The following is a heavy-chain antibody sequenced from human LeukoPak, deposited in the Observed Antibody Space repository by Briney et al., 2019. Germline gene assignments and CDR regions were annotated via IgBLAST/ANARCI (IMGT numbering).Heavy chain of an antibody. J-gene: IGHJ4*02. V-gene: IGHV3-7*01. CDR2: IKQDGAEK. Sequence: PGGSLRLSCAASGFRFGDYWMTWARHIPGKGLEWVANIKQDGAEKHYAESVEGRFIISRDNAKNSLYLEMDSLKVEDTAEYYCARVGAWDLQRVFEYWGQGTLVTVSS. CDR3: ARVGAWDLQRVFEY. D-gene: IGHD1-26*01. CDR1: GFRFGDYW.